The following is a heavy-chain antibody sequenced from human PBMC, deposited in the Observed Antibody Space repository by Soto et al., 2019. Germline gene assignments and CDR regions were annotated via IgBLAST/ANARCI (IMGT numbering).Heavy chain of an antibody. Sequence: SYTLSLTCTFTGHSIISTSFYWGWIRQPPGKGLEWIGSISYSGSTYYNPSLKSRVTISVDTSNNQFSLKLTSVAAADTAVYYCARLVDTAMFSWGQGTLVS. CDR3: ARLVDTAMFS. V-gene: IGHV4-39*01. CDR2: ISYSGST. CDR1: GHSIISTSFY. J-gene: IGHJ5*02. D-gene: IGHD5-18*01.